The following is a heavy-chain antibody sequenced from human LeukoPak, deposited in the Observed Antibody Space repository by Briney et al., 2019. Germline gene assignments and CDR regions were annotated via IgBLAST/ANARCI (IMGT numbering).Heavy chain of an antibody. CDR1: GGSISSSSYY. CDR2: IYYSGST. J-gene: IGHJ4*02. D-gene: IGHD2-21*02. Sequence: SETLSLTCTVSGGSISSSSYYWGWIRQPPGKGLEWIGSIYYSGSTYYNPSLRSRVTISVDTSKNQFSLKLSSVTAADTAVHYCARHSRARSPVVVTAASLDYWGQGTLVTVSS. CDR3: ARHSRARSPVVVTAASLDY. V-gene: IGHV4-39*01.